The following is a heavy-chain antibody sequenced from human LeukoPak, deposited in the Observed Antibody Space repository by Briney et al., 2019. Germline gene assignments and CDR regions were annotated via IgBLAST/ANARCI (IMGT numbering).Heavy chain of an antibody. CDR3: VRKFATGD. CDR2: VKSDGTAT. V-gene: IGHV3-74*01. D-gene: IGHD1-14*01. CDR1: GFTFSSHL. Sequence: GGSLRLSCAASGFTFSSHLMHWIRQAPGTGLEWVSSVKSDGTATNYADSVKGRFTITRDNAKNTLYLQMNSLRVKDTAVYYCVRKFATGDWGQGTLVTVSS. J-gene: IGHJ4*02.